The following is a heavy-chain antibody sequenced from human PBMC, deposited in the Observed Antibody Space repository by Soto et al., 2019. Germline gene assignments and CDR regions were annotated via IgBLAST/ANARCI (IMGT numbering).Heavy chain of an antibody. CDR1: GYTFNSYA. Sequence: QVQLVQSGAAVKKPGASVKVSCKASGYTFNSYAMHWVRQAPGQRLEWMGWINAGNGNTKYSQKFQGRVTITRDTSARTAYMELSSLRSADTAVYYCARGWDSSCWSPWSNWFDPWVQGTLVTVS. J-gene: IGHJ5*02. CDR3: ARGWDSSCWSPWSNWFDP. D-gene: IGHD6-19*01. V-gene: IGHV1-3*01. CDR2: INAGNGNT.